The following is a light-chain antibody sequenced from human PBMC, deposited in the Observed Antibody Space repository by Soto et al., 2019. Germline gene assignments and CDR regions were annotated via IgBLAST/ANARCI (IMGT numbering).Light chain of an antibody. Sequence: QSVLTQPPSVSGAPGQTITISCTGSSSNIGAGYDVHWYQQLPGRAPKLVIYEVGNRPSNVSARFSGSKRGNTASLTISGLQPEDDADYYCLVYGRGGTLMFGGGTQLTVL. V-gene: IGLV1-40*01. CDR3: LVYGRGGTLM. CDR2: EVG. J-gene: IGLJ3*02. CDR1: SSNIGAGYD.